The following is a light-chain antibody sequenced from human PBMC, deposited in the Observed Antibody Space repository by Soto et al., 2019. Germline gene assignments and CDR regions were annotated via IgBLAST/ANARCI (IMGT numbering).Light chain of an antibody. Sequence: DIQMTQSPSSLSASVGDRVTITCQASQDISNYLNWYQQKPGKAPKLLIYDASNLETGVTSRFSGSGSGTDFTFTISSLQPEDIATYYCQQYDNLPTFGQGTRREIK. CDR2: DAS. V-gene: IGKV1-33*01. CDR3: QQYDNLPT. J-gene: IGKJ5*01. CDR1: QDISNY.